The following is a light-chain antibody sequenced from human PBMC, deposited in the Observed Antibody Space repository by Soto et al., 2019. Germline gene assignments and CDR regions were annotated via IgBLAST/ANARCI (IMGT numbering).Light chain of an antibody. J-gene: IGKJ4*01. Sequence: EIVLPHSPATLSLSPGERATLSCRASQSVSSYLAWYQQKPGQAPRLLIYDAFNRATGIPARFSGSGSGTDFTLTISSLEPEDFAVYYCQQRSNWPLTFGGGTKVEIK. V-gene: IGKV3-11*01. CDR3: QQRSNWPLT. CDR1: QSVSSY. CDR2: DAF.